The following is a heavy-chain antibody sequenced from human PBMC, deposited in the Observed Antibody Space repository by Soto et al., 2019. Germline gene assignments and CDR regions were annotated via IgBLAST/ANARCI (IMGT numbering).Heavy chain of an antibody. V-gene: IGHV3-23*01. J-gene: IGHJ4*02. CDR1: GFTFSTYA. CDR3: ANDGGGRYEFFTAYPYFDH. CDR2: ISGSGGNT. Sequence: GGSLRLSCAASGFTFSTYAMSWVRQAPGKGLEWVSGISGSGGNTFYADSVKGRFAISRDNSKNTLYLQMSSLRAEDTAVYYCANDGGGRYEFFTAYPYFDHWGQGTLVTVSS. D-gene: IGHD3-9*01.